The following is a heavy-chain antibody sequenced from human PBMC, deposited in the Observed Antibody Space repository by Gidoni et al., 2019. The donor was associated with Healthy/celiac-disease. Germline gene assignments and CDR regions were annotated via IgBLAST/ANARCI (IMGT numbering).Heavy chain of an antibody. CDR2: INHRGST. CDR1: GGSFSGYY. D-gene: IGHD6-6*01. CDR3: ARGWRGEFSSSAYYYYYMDV. V-gene: IGHV4-34*01. Sequence: QVQLQQRGAGLLKPSETLSLTCSVYGGSFSGYYWSWIRQPPGKGLEWIGEINHRGSTNYNPSLKSRVTISVDTSKNQFSLKLSSVTAADTAVYYCARGWRGEFSSSAYYYYYMDVWGKGTTVTVSS. J-gene: IGHJ6*03.